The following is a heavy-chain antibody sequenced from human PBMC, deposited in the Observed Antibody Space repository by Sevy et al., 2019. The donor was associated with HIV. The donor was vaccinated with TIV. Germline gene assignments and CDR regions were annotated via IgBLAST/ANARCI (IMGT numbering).Heavy chain of an antibody. V-gene: IGHV4-59*08. Sequence: SETLSLTCTVSGGSITSLYWNWIRQPPGKVLEWIANIYYNGDINYNPSLKSRVTLSLDTSKNHFSLRLSSVTAAASAMYYCAGENAWGRGYSWGQGTLVTVSS. CDR1: GGSITSLY. J-gene: IGHJ4*02. CDR2: IYYNGDI. D-gene: IGHD1-26*01. CDR3: AGENAWGRGYS.